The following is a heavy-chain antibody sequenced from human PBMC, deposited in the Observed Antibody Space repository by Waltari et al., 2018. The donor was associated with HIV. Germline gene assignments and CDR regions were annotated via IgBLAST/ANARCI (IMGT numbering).Heavy chain of an antibody. Sequence: QVQLVQSGAEVKKPGSSVKVSCKASGGPFSSYAISWVRQAPGQGLEWMGGIIPIFGTANYAQKFQGRVTITADESTSTAYMELSSLRSEDTAVYYCARGGNRYQLVQGYYFDYWGQGTLVTVSS. CDR1: GGPFSSYA. D-gene: IGHD6-6*01. CDR2: IIPIFGTA. V-gene: IGHV1-69*01. J-gene: IGHJ4*02. CDR3: ARGGNRYQLVQGYYFDY.